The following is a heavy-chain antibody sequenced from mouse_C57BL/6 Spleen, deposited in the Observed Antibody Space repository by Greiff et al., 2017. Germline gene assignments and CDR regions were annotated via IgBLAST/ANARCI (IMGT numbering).Heavy chain of an antibody. CDR2: INPNNGGT. V-gene: IGHV1-22*01. CDR3: ATGGAPWFAY. CDR1: GYTFTDYN. Sequence: EVQLQQSGPELVKPGASVKMSCKASGYTFTDYNMHWVKQSHGKSLEWIGYINPNNGGTSYNQKFKGKATLTVNKSSSTAYMELRSLTSEESAVYYCATGGAPWFAYWGQGTLVTVSA. J-gene: IGHJ3*01.